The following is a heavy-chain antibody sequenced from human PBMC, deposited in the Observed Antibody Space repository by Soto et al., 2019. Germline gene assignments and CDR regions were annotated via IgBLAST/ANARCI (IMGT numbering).Heavy chain of an antibody. D-gene: IGHD3-22*01. CDR1: GFTFSSYW. Sequence: PGGSLRLSCAASGFTFSSYWMYWVRQAPGTGLVWLSRINGDGSYTSYADSVKGRFTISRDNAKNTLYLQMHSLRAEDTALYYCERAFDYMIPTAYWGQGTLVTVSS. CDR2: INGDGSYT. J-gene: IGHJ4*02. V-gene: IGHV3-74*01. CDR3: ERAFDYMIPTAY.